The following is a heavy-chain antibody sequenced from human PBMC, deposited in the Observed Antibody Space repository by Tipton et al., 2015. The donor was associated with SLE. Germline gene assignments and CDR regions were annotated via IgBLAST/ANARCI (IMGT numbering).Heavy chain of an antibody. J-gene: IGHJ6*03. Sequence: TLSLTCTVSVGSISSPYWGWIRQPPGKGLEWIGYMYYSGSTNYNPSLKSRVTISVDTSKNQFSLKLSSVTAADTAVYYCARDGKTGGYYYYYYMDVWGKGTTVTVSS. CDR3: ARDGKTGGYYYYYYMDV. V-gene: IGHV4-59*11. D-gene: IGHD7-27*01. CDR2: MYYSGST. CDR1: VGSISSPY.